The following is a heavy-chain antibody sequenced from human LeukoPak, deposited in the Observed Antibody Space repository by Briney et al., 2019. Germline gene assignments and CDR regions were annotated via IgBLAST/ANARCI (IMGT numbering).Heavy chain of an antibody. CDR1: GLTFSSYD. D-gene: IGHD6-19*01. V-gene: IGHV3-13*04. CDR3: AKDLYSSGWPGYFDY. Sequence: GGSLRLSCAASGLTFSSYDMHWVRQAAGKGLEWVSSIGSTGDTYYADSVKGRLTITRENAKKSLYLQVSSLRVDDTAVYYCAKDLYSSGWPGYFDYWGQGTLVTVSS. CDR2: IGSTGDT. J-gene: IGHJ4*02.